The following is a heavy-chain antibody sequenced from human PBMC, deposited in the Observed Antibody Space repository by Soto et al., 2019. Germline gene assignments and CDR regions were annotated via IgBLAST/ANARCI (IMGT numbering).Heavy chain of an antibody. D-gene: IGHD5-18*01. CDR2: ISADNGNT. V-gene: IGHV1-18*01. CDR1: GYTFYSHS. J-gene: IGHJ6*02. CDR3: ARCIQQDYYYGMAV. Sequence: QAQLVQSGAEVKKPGASVKVSCKASGYTFYSHSISWVRQAPGQGLEWMGRISADNGNTKYAQKFRGRVTMTTDTYTSTVYMELRNLRSDDTAVYYCARCIQQDYYYGMAVWGQWTTVTVSS.